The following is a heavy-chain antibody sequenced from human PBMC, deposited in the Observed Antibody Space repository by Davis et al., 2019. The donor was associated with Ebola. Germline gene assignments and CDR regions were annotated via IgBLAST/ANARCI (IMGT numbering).Heavy chain of an antibody. V-gene: IGHV3-30*03. D-gene: IGHD2-15*01. CDR3: TCSGPADY. CDR2: ISYDGSNK. CDR1: GFTFSSYG. Sequence: GGSLRLSCAASGFTFSSYGMHWVRQAPGKGLEWVAVISYDGSNKYYADSVKGRFTISRDNSKNTLYLQMNSLKTEDTAVYYCTCSGPADYWGQGTLVTVSS. J-gene: IGHJ4*02.